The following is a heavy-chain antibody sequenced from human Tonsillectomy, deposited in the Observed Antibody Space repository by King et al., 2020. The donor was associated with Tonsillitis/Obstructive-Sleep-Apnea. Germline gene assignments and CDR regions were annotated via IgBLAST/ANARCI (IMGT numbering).Heavy chain of an antibody. V-gene: IGHV4-34*01. CDR2: INHSGGT. CDR1: GGSCSGNY. CDR3: ARVGNCSSTGCFDY. J-gene: IGHJ4*02. D-gene: IGHD2-2*03. Sequence: HVQLQQWGAGLLKPSETLSLTCAVHGGSCSGNYWTWIRQPPGKGLEWIGEINHSGGTKYNPSLKGRATISVDTPKSQFSLMLNSVTAADTAVYYCARVGNCSSTGCFDYWGQGTLVTVSS.